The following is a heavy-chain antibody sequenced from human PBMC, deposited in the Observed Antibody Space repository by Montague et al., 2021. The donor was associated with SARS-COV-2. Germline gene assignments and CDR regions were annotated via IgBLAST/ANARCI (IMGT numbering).Heavy chain of an antibody. V-gene: IGHV4-34*01. J-gene: IGHJ6*02. CDR1: GGSFSGYY. Sequence: SETLSLTCAVYGGSFSGYYWSWIHQPPGEGLEWIGEINHSGSTNYNPSLKSRVTISVDTSKNQFSLKLSSVTAADTAVYYCTREGYQVLWSDYYYYGMDVWGQGTTVTVSS. CDR3: TREGYQVLWSDYYYYGMDV. D-gene: IGHD2-2*01. CDR2: INHSGST.